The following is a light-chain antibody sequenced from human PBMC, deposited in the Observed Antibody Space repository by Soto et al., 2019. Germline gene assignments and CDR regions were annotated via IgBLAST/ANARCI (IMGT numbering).Light chain of an antibody. V-gene: IGKV1-27*01. Sequence: DIQMTQSPSSLSASVGDRVTITCRATQDISNYLAWYQQKPGKVPNLLIYAASTLQSGVPSRFSGSGSGPDFTLTISSLQPEDGATYYCQKYNSAPPWTFGQGTKVEI. CDR3: QKYNSAPPWT. CDR1: QDISNY. CDR2: AAS. J-gene: IGKJ1*01.